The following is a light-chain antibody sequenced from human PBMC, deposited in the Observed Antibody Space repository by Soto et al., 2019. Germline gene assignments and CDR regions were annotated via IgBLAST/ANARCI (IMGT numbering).Light chain of an antibody. CDR1: QSVSSSY. CDR3: QQYGSSSYT. V-gene: IGKV3-20*01. Sequence: EIVLTQSPGTLSLSPGERATLSCRASQSVSSSYLAWYQQKPGQAPRLLIYGASSRDTGIPDRFSGSGSGTDCTLTISRLEPEDFAVYYCQQYGSSSYTFGQGTKLEIK. J-gene: IGKJ2*01. CDR2: GAS.